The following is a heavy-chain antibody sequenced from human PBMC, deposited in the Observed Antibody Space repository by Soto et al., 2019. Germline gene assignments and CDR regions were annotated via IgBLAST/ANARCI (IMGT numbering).Heavy chain of an antibody. CDR2: INPYSGDT. Sequence: ASVKVSCKASAYTFTAYYIHWVRQAPGQGLEWMGWINPYSGDTNYAQRFQDRVTMTRDTSISTAYMEVRRLRSDDTAVYYCAIDGVVSSVILTYVSSGMDVWGQGTTVTVSS. CDR1: AYTFTAYY. CDR3: AIDGVVSSVILTYVSSGMDV. J-gene: IGHJ6*02. V-gene: IGHV1-2*02. D-gene: IGHD3-9*01.